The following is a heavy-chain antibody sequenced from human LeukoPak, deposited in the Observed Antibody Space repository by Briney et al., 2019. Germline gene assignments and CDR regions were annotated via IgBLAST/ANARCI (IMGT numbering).Heavy chain of an antibody. CDR2: INNDGTHI. J-gene: IGHJ4*02. CDR3: ARDGETYYDFWSGYYGY. CDR1: GFTFERYW. V-gene: IGHV3-74*01. Sequence: GGSLRLSCAASGFTFERYWMHWVRQVPGKGLVWVARINNDGTHITYTDSVKGRFIISRDNAKNSLYLQMNSLRAEDTALYHCARDGETYYDFWSGYYGYWGQGTLVTVSS. D-gene: IGHD3-3*01.